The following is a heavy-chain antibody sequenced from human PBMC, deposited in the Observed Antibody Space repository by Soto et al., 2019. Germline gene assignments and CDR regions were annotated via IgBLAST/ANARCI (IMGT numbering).Heavy chain of an antibody. J-gene: IGHJ4*02. CDR1: GGSFSSYA. CDR3: AREYRSSSGRFDN. CDR2: IIPIFGTP. D-gene: IGHD6-6*01. V-gene: IGHV1-69*01. Sequence: QVQLVQSGAEVKKPGSSVKVSCKASGGSFSSYAISWVRQAPGQGLEWMGGIIPIFGTPSYAQKFQGRVTITAEESTSTDYMELSSLRSEDTAVYYCAREYRSSSGRFDNWGQGTLVTVSS.